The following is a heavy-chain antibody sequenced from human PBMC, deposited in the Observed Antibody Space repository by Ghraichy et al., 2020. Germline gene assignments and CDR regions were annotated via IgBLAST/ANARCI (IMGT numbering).Heavy chain of an antibody. CDR1: GGSVSHYY. V-gene: IGHV4-4*07. J-gene: IGHJ4*02. CDR2: IDPSGDI. D-gene: IGHD3-10*01. Sequence: SETLSLTCNVSGGSVSHYYWSWIRQSVGKGLEWIGRIDPSGDINYSPSLKSRVTMSRDTSKNQFSLSLTSVTAADTAIYYCASQVVGEPLNWGQGTLVTVSS. CDR3: ASQVVGEPLN.